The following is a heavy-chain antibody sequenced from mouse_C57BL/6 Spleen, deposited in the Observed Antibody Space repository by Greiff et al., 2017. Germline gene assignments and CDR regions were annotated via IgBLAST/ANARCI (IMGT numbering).Heavy chain of an antibody. CDR3: ARSAAYYSNPLDY. Sequence: VQLQQPGAELVRPGTSVKLSCKASGYTFTSYWMHWVKQRPGQGLEWIGVIDPSDSYTNYNQKFKGKATLTVDTSSSTAYMQLSSLTSEDSAVYYCARSAAYYSNPLDYWGQGTTLTVSS. D-gene: IGHD2-5*01. CDR2: IDPSDSYT. J-gene: IGHJ2*01. CDR1: GYTFTSYW. V-gene: IGHV1-59*01.